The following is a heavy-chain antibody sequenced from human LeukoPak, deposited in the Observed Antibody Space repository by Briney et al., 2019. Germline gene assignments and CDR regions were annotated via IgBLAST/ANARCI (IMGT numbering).Heavy chain of an antibody. D-gene: IGHD5-12*01. J-gene: IGHJ6*03. CDR3: ARAHSWLRFLYYYMDV. V-gene: IGHV4-39*07. CDR1: GDSISRNDYY. Sequence: SEALSLTCAVSGDSISRNDYYWGWIRQPPGKGLEWIGTIYYSGSAYYSPSLKSRVTISVDTSKTQFSLKLSSVTAADTAVYYCARAHSWLRFLYYYMDVWGEGTTVTVSS. CDR2: IYYSGSA.